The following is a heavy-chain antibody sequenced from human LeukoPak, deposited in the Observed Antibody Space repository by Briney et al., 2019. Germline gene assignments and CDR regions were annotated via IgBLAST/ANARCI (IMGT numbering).Heavy chain of an antibody. Sequence: GGSLRLSCGASRFTFSNYWMSWVRQAPGKGLEWISSISSSSSYIYYADSLKGRFTISRDNAKNSLYLQMNSLRAEDTAVYFCARAIAVAGTSSWFDPWGQGTLVTVSS. V-gene: IGHV3-21*01. J-gene: IGHJ5*02. D-gene: IGHD6-19*01. CDR2: ISSSSSYI. CDR1: RFTFSNYW. CDR3: ARAIAVAGTSSWFDP.